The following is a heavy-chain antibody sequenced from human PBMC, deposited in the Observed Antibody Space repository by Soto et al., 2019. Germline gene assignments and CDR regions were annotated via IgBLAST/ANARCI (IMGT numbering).Heavy chain of an antibody. CDR2: ISGSGGST. D-gene: IGHD2-2*01. Sequence: GGSLRLSCAASGFTFSSYAMSWVRQAPGKGLEWVSAISGSGGSTYYADSVKGRFTISRDNSKNTLYLQMNSLRAEDTAVYYCAGTSLEYYYYYYMDVWDKGTTVTVSS. J-gene: IGHJ6*03. CDR1: GFTFSSYA. CDR3: AGTSLEYYYYYYMDV. V-gene: IGHV3-23*01.